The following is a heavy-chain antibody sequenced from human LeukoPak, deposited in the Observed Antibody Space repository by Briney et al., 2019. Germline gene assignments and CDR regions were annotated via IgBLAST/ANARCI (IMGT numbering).Heavy chain of an antibody. CDR1: GATFSSYA. CDR2: IIPIFGTA. V-gene: IGHV1-69*05. D-gene: IGHD5-24*01. CDR3: ARSRDGYNYLDY. J-gene: IGHJ4*02. Sequence: SVKVSCKASGATFSSYAISWVRQAPGQGLEWMGGIIPIFGTANYAQKFQGRVTITTDESTSTAYMELSSLRSEDTAVYYCARSRDGYNYLDYWGQGTLVTVSS.